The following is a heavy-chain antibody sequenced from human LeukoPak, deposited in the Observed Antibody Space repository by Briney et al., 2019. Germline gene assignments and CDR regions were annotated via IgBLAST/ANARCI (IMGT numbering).Heavy chain of an antibody. D-gene: IGHD2-15*01. V-gene: IGHV1-2*06. CDR2: INPNSGGT. CDR1: GYTFTGYY. J-gene: IGHJ4*02. CDR3: AMSRSAGIVVVVAARTVD. Sequence: ASVKVPCKASGYTFTGYYMHWVRPAPGQGLEGMGRINPNSGGTNYAQKFQGRVTITRDTSISTAYMELSRLRSDDTAVYYCAMSRSAGIVVVVAARTVDWGQGTLVTVSS.